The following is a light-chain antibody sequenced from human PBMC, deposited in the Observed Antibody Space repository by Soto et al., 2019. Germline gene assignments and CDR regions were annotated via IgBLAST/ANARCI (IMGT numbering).Light chain of an antibody. V-gene: IGKV3-20*01. J-gene: IGKJ3*01. Sequence: EIVLTQSPGTLSLSPGERATLSCRASQSVSSSYLAWYQQKPGQAPRLLIYGASSRATDIPDRFSGSGSGTHFTLTISRLEPEDFAVYYCQQYGSSPPTFGPGTKVDIK. CDR1: QSVSSSY. CDR2: GAS. CDR3: QQYGSSPPT.